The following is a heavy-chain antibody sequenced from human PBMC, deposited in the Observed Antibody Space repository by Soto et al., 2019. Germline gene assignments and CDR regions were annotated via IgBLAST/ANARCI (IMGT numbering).Heavy chain of an antibody. J-gene: IGHJ6*02. CDR3: AGCSLIGCDYYYGMDV. V-gene: IGHV1-2*02. Sequence: ASVKVSCKASGYTFSDYYLHWVRQAPGQGLEWMGWINPNSGGTDYAQKFQGRVTLTRDTSISTAYMELSRLRSDDTAVFYCAGCSLIGCDYYYGMDVWGQGTTVTVSS. CDR1: GYTFSDYY. D-gene: IGHD5-12*01. CDR2: INPNSGGT.